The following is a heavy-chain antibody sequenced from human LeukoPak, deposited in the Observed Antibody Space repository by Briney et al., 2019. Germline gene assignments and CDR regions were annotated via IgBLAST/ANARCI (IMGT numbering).Heavy chain of an antibody. Sequence: SETLSLTCTVSGGSISSYYWSWIRQPPGKGLEWIGYIYYSGSTNYNPSLKSRVTISVDTSKNQFSLKLSSVTAADTAVYYCAREGRVQTDAFHIWGQGTKVTVSS. V-gene: IGHV4-59*01. CDR3: AREGRVQTDAFHI. D-gene: IGHD3-10*01. CDR2: IYYSGST. J-gene: IGHJ3*02. CDR1: GGSISSYY.